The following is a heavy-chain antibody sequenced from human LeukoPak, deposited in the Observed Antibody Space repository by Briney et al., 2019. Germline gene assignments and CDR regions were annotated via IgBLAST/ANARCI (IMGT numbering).Heavy chain of an antibody. J-gene: IGHJ4*02. Sequence: SETLSLTCAGYGGSFSGYYWSWIRLPPGKGLEWIGEINHSGSTNYNPSLKSRVTISVDTSKNQFSLKLSSVTAADTAVYYCARTGEFLEWLLYPYYFDYWGQGTLVTVSS. V-gene: IGHV4-34*01. D-gene: IGHD3-3*01. CDR2: INHSGST. CDR3: ARTGEFLEWLLYPYYFDY. CDR1: GGSFSGYY.